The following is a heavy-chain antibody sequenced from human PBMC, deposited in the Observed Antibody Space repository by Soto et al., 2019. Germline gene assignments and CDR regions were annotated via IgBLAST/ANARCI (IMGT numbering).Heavy chain of an antibody. CDR2: MNRNSGDT. D-gene: IGHD3-16*02. V-gene: IGHV1-8*02. Sequence: ASVKVSCKTSGYTFTTHDIHWVQQASGQGLEWMGSMNRNSGDTAYAQKLQDRVTMTRDTSISTAHMELSSLRSEDTATYYCAVTYFDYTWGHYRYSWGQGTPVTVSS. CDR1: GYTFTTHD. CDR3: AVTYFDYTWGHYRYS. J-gene: IGHJ5*02.